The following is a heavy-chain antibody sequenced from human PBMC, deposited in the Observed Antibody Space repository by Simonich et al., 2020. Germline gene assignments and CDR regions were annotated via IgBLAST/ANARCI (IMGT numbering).Heavy chain of an antibody. J-gene: IGHJ4*02. D-gene: IGHD2-8*01. CDR3: ARQRVLMVYAIDY. V-gene: IGHV4-39*01. Sequence: QLQLQESGPGLVKPSETLSLTCTVSGGSISSSSYYWGWIRPPPGKGLEWIGSIYYSGSTYYNPSLKSRVTISVDTSKNQFSLKLSSVTAADTAVYYCARQRVLMVYAIDYWGQGTLVTVSS. CDR1: GGSISSSSYY. CDR2: IYYSGST.